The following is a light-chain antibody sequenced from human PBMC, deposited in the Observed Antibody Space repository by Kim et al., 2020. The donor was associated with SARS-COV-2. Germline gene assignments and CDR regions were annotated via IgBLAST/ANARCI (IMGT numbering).Light chain of an antibody. Sequence: ASIGDRVTITCRQSQGIRNDLSWYQQKPGQAPKVLVYAASRLQPGVPSRFSGSGSDTDFTLTISSLQPEDAATYYCLQDYTYPWTFGQGTKVDIK. CDR3: LQDYTYPWT. J-gene: IGKJ1*01. CDR2: AAS. V-gene: IGKV1-6*01. CDR1: QGIRND.